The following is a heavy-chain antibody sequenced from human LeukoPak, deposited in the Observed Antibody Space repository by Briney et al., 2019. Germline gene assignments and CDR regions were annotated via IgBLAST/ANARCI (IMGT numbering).Heavy chain of an antibody. CDR2: IYYSGST. V-gene: IGHV4-30-4*01. J-gene: IGHJ3*02. CDR1: GGSISSGDYY. CDR3: ARLYDNSGYYYVAFDI. D-gene: IGHD3-22*01. Sequence: PSQTLSLTCTVSGGSISSGDYYWSWIRQPPGKGLEWIGYIYYSGSTYYNPSLKSRVTISVDTSKNQFSLKLSSVTAADTAVYYCARLYDNSGYYYVAFDIWGQGTMVTVSS.